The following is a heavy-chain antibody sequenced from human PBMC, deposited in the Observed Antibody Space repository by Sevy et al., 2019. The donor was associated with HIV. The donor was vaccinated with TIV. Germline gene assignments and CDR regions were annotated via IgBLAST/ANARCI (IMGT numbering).Heavy chain of an antibody. Sequence: GGSLRLSCAASGFTVSSNYMSWVRQAPGKGLEWVSVIYSGGSRYYADSVKGRFTISRDNSKNTLYLQMNSLRAEDTAVYYCAREGGYCSDGSCYPWYYYGMDVWGQGTTVTVSS. J-gene: IGHJ6*02. D-gene: IGHD2-15*01. V-gene: IGHV3-53*01. CDR3: AREGGYCSDGSCYPWYYYGMDV. CDR2: IYSGGSR. CDR1: GFTVSSNY.